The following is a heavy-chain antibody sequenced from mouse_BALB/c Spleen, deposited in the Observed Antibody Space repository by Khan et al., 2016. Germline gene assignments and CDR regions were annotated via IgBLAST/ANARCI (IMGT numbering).Heavy chain of an antibody. J-gene: IGHJ1*01. V-gene: IGHV3-6*02. CDR3: ARGGLVPRYFDV. D-gene: IGHD3-3*01. CDR2: ISYDGSN. CDR1: GYSITSGYY. Sequence: EVQLQESGPGLMKPSQSLSLTCSVTGYSITSGYYWNWIRQFPGNKLEWLGYISYDGSNHYNPSLRNRISITRDTSKNQFFLNLNSVTTEDTATXYCARGGLVPRYFDVWGAGTTVTVSS.